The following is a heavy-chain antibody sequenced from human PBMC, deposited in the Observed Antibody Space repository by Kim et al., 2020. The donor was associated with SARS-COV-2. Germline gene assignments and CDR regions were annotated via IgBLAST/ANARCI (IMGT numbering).Heavy chain of an antibody. CDR1: GGTFSSYA. D-gene: IGHD3-22*01. CDR2: IIPIFGTA. CDR3: ARGVSSGYYYSAPKYYFDY. J-gene: IGHJ4*02. Sequence: SVKVSCKASGGTFSSYAISWVRQAPGQGLEWMGGIIPIFGTANYAQKFQGRVTITADESTSTAYMELSSLRSEDTAVYYCARGVSSGYYYSAPKYYFDYWGQGTLVTVSS. V-gene: IGHV1-69*13.